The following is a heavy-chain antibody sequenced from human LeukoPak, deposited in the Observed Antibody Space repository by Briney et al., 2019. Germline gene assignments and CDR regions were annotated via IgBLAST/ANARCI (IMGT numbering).Heavy chain of an antibody. V-gene: IGHV3-30*02. D-gene: IGHD4-17*01. CDR1: GFTFRSYG. CDR2: TRYDGSIT. J-gene: IGHJ4*02. Sequence: GGSLRLSCAASGFTFRSYGMHWVRQAPGKGLEWVAFTRYDGSITYYADSVKGRFNISRDNSKNTLHLQMNSLRAEDTAVYYCVKDKRDDYDEYYFDYWGQGTLVTVSS. CDR3: VKDKRDDYDEYYFDY.